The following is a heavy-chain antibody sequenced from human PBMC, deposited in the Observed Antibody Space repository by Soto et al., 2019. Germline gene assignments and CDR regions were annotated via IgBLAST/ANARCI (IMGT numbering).Heavy chain of an antibody. CDR2: IYYSGST. CDR3: ARNDGNNWNYEFDWFDP. J-gene: IGHJ5*02. CDR1: GGSISSSSYY. V-gene: IGHV4-39*01. Sequence: QLQLQESGPGLVKPSETLSLTCTVSGGSISSSSYYWGWIRQPPGKGLEWIGSIYYSGSTYYNPSLKSRVTRSVDTSKNQFSLKLSSVTAAYTAVHYCARNDGNNWNYEFDWFDPRGQGTLVTVSS. D-gene: IGHD1-7*01.